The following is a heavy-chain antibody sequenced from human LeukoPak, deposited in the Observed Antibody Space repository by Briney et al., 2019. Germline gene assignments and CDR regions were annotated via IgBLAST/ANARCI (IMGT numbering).Heavy chain of an antibody. J-gene: IGHJ4*02. V-gene: IGHV3-30-3*01. D-gene: IGHD5-18*01. CDR3: ARGDSVQLWLNMGDY. CDR1: GFTFSRHA. Sequence: GGSLRLSCAASGFTFSRHAMNWVRQVPGKGLEWLAVISHDGNNKYYADSVKGRFTVSRDNSKNTLYLQVNDLRVEDTAVYYCARGDSVQLWLNMGDYWGQGPWSPSPQ. CDR2: ISHDGNNK.